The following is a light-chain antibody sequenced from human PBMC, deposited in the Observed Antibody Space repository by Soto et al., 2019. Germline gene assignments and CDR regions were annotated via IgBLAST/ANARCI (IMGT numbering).Light chain of an antibody. Sequence: QSALTQSPSASGTPGQRVTISCSGSSSNIGSNTVNWYHQLPGTAPKLLIYSNNQRPSGVPDRFSGSKSGTSASLAISGLQSEDEADYYCAAWDDSLNGVVFGGGTKLTVL. CDR2: SNN. J-gene: IGLJ2*01. V-gene: IGLV1-44*01. CDR3: AAWDDSLNGVV. CDR1: SSNIGSNT.